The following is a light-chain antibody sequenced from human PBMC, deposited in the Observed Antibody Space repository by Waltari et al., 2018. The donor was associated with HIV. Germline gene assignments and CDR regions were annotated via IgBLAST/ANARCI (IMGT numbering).Light chain of an antibody. Sequence: QSALTQPASVSGSPGQSITISCTGTSSAVGGYNLVPWYQQHPGQAPKLMIYEVSKRPSGVSNRFSGSKSGNTASLTISGLQAEDEADYYCCAYAGSTTYVIFGGGTKLTVL. V-gene: IGLV2-23*02. CDR3: CAYAGSTTYVI. CDR1: SSAVGGYNL. CDR2: EVS. J-gene: IGLJ2*01.